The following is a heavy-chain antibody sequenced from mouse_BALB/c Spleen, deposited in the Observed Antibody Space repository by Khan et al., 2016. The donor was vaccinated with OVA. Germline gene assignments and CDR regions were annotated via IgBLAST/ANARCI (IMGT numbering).Heavy chain of an antibody. J-gene: IGHJ3*01. CDR2: ISSGGDYT. V-gene: IGHV5-6*01. CDR3: ASHLTGSFAY. CDR1: GFIFSSYS. Sequence: EVELVESGGDLVKPGGSLKLSCAASGFIFSSYSMSWVRQTPDKRLEWVATISSGGDYTYYPDSVKGRFTISRDDAKNTLYLQMSSLKSEDTAMYYCASHLTGSFAYWGKGTLVTGSA. D-gene: IGHD4-1*01.